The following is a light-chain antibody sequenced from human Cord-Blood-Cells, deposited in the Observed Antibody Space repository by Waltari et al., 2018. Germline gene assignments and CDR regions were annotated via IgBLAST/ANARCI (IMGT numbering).Light chain of an antibody. Sequence: QSVLTQPPSASGTPGQRVTISCSGSSSNIGSNYVYWYQQLPGTAPKLLIYRNNQRPSGVPGRFSGSKSCTSASLAISGLRSGDEADYYCAAWDDSLSGPVFGGGTKLTVL. V-gene: IGLV1-47*01. CDR3: AAWDDSLSGPV. CDR1: SSNIGSNY. CDR2: RNN. J-gene: IGLJ2*01.